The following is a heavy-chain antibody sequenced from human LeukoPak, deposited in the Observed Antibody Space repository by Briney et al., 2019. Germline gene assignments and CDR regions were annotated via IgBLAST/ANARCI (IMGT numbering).Heavy chain of an antibody. CDR1: GGSISSYY. V-gene: IGHV4-34*01. CDR3: ARAYKN. Sequence: PSETLSLTCTVSGGSISSYYWSWIRQPPGKGLEWIGEINHSGSTNYNPSLKSRVTISVDTSKNQFSLKLSSVTAADTAVYYCARAYKNWGQGTLVTVSS. D-gene: IGHD5-24*01. CDR2: INHSGST. J-gene: IGHJ4*02.